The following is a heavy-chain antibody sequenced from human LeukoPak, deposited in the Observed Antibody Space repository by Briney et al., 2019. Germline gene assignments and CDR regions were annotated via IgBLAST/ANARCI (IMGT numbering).Heavy chain of an antibody. CDR1: GYTFTGYY. CDR2: INPSGAGT. CDR3: ARAWEAVAGNYGVVDY. Sequence: ASVKVSCKASGYTFTGYYMHWVRQAPGQGLEWMGRINPSGAGTSFAQKFQGRVTMTRDMSTSTVYMELNNLRSQDTALYYCARAWEAVAGNYGVVDYWGQGTLVTVSS. J-gene: IGHJ4*02. V-gene: IGHV1-46*01. D-gene: IGHD4-17*01.